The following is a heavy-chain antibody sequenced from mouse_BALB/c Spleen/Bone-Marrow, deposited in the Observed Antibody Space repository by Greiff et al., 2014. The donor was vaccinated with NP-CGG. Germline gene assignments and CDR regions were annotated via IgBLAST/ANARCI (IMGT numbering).Heavy chain of an antibody. CDR3: TTLARNKFDY. V-gene: IGHV1-5*01. Sequence: VQLQQPGTVLARPGAAVKMSCKASGYTFSNYWMHWVKQRPGQGLEWIGTIYPGNSDTTYNQKFKGKATLTAVTPTSTAYMELSSLTNEDSAVYYCTTLARNKFDYWGQGTTLTVSS. CDR1: GYTFSNYW. J-gene: IGHJ2*01. D-gene: IGHD3-1*01. CDR2: IYPGNSDT.